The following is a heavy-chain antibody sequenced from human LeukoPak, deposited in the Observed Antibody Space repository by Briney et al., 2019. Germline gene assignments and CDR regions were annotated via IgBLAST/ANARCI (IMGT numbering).Heavy chain of an antibody. Sequence: SETLSLICTVSGASISSYYWTWIRQPAGKGLEWIGSIYYSGSTYYNPSLKSRVTISVDTSKNQFSLKLSSVTAADTAVYYCARHPDVISMVWGKGTTVTISS. CDR3: ARHPDVISMV. CDR1: GASISSYY. V-gene: IGHV4-59*04. J-gene: IGHJ6*04. D-gene: IGHD3-10*01. CDR2: IYYSGST.